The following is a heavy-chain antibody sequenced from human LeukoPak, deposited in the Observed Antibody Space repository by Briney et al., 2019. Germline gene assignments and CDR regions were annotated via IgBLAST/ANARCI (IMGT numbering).Heavy chain of an antibody. J-gene: IGHJ2*01. CDR3: ARVSSSWYQDWYFDL. Sequence: SETLSLTCTVSGGSISSSSYYWSWIRQPAGKGLEWIGRIDTSGNTNYKPSLKSRVTMSVDTSKNQFSLKLNSVTAADTAVYYCARVSSSWYQDWYFDLWGRGTLVTVSS. CDR1: GGSISSSSYY. D-gene: IGHD6-13*01. V-gene: IGHV4-61*02. CDR2: IDTSGNT.